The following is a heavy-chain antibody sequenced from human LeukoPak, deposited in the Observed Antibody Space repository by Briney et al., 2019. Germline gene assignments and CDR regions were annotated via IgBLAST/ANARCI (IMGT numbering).Heavy chain of an antibody. CDR3: AKGYCTSTSCYTYYYYYMDV. V-gene: IGHV3-74*01. CDR2: INSDGRNI. D-gene: IGHD2-2*02. J-gene: IGHJ6*03. Sequence: PGGSLRLSCAASGFTFSSHWMHWVRQAPGKGLVWVSRINSDGRNINYADSVKGRFTISRDNSKNTLYLQMDSLRADDTAVYYCAKGYCTSTSCYTYYYYYMDVWGKGTTVTVSS. CDR1: GFTFSSHW.